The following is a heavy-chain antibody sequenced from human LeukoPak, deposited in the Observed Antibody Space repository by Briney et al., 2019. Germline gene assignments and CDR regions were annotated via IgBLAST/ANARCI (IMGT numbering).Heavy chain of an antibody. Sequence: GGPLRLSCAAFGFTFGYYYMSWIRQAPGKGLEWVSYISSSGSTIYYSDSTKGLFTITRDNAKNSLYLQMNSLRAEDTAVYYCAIDYSGHSATVGYWGQGTLVTVSS. CDR2: ISSSGSTI. CDR1: GFTFGYYY. D-gene: IGHD5-12*01. V-gene: IGHV3-11*01. J-gene: IGHJ4*02. CDR3: AIDYSGHSATVGY.